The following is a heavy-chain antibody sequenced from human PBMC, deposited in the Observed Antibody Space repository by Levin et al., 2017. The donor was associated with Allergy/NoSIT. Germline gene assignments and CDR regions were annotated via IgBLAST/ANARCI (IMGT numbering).Heavy chain of an antibody. D-gene: IGHD2-15*01. CDR2: IIPIFGTA. CDR3: ARGNRAGYCSGGSCSRSVWYYYGMDV. J-gene: IGHJ6*02. CDR1: GGTFSSYA. V-gene: IGHV1-69*13. Sequence: SVKVSCKASGGTFSSYAISWVRQAPGQGLEWMGGIIPIFGTANYAQKFQGRVTITADESTSTAYMELSSLRSEDTAVYYCARGNRAGYCSGGSCSRSVWYYYGMDVWGQGTTVTVSS.